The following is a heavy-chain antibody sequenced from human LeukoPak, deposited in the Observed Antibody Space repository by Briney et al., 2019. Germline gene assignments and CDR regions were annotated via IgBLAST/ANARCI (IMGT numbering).Heavy chain of an antibody. CDR2: IYYSGST. D-gene: IGHD1-26*01. CDR1: GGSFSSHY. J-gene: IGHJ4*02. V-gene: IGHV4-59*11. CDR3: ARGGELHDY. Sequence: SETLSLTCTVSGGSFSSHYWSWIRQPPGKGLEWIGYIYYSGSTNYNPSLKSRVTISVDTSKNQFSLKLSSVTAADTAVYYCARGGELHDYWGQGTLVTVSS.